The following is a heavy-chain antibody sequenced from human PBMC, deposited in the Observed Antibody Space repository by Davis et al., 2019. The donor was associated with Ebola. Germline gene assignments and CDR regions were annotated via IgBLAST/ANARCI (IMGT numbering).Heavy chain of an antibody. D-gene: IGHD5-24*01. CDR3: ARGRWLQFSYFDY. J-gene: IGHJ4*02. CDR1: GFTFGDYA. CDR2: IRSKAYGGTT. Sequence: GGSLRLSCTASGFTFGDYAMSWVRQAPGKGLEWVGFIRSKAYGGTTEYAASVKGRFTISRDDSKSIAYLQMNSLKTEDTAVYYCARGRWLQFSYFDYWGQGTLVTVSS. V-gene: IGHV3-49*04.